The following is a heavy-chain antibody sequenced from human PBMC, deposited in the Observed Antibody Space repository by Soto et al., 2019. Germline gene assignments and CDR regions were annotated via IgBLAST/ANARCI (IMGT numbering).Heavy chain of an antibody. CDR2: IYYSGST. V-gene: IGHV4-59*01. Sequence: SETLSLTCTVSGGSISSYYWSWIRQPPGKGLEWIGYIYYSGSTNYNPSLKSRVTISVDTSKHQFSLKLSSVTAADTAVYYCTYGDQSRYYFDYWGQGTLVTVSS. D-gene: IGHD4-17*01. J-gene: IGHJ4*02. CDR3: TYGDQSRYYFDY. CDR1: GGSISSYY.